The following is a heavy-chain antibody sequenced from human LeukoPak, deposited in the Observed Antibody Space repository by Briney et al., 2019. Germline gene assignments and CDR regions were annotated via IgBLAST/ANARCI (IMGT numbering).Heavy chain of an antibody. CDR3: ARDKDSSGPWYYGMDV. D-gene: IGHD6-19*01. Sequence: GGSLRLSCAASGFTFSSFSMNWVRQASGKGLEWVSSISSSSSYIYYADSVKGRFTISRDNAKNSLYLQMNSLRAEDTAVYHCARDKDSSGPWYYGMDVWGQGTTVTVSS. J-gene: IGHJ6*02. V-gene: IGHV3-21*01. CDR1: GFTFSSFS. CDR2: ISSSSSYI.